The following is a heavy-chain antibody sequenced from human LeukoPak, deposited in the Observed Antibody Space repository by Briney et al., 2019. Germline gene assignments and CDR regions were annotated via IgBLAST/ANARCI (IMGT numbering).Heavy chain of an antibody. Sequence: GRSLRLSCAASGFTFSSYGMHWVRQAPGKGLVWVSRINSDGSTTSYADSVKGRFTISRDNAKNTLYLQMNSLRAEDTALYYCAREDYYDSFDIWGQGTMVTVSS. J-gene: IGHJ3*02. D-gene: IGHD3-22*01. CDR2: INSDGSTT. CDR1: GFTFSSYG. V-gene: IGHV3-74*01. CDR3: AREDYYDSFDI.